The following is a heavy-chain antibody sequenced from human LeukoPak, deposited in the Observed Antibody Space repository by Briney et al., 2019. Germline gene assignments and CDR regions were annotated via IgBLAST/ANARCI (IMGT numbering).Heavy chain of an antibody. Sequence: GASVKVSCKASGGTFSSYAISWVRQAPGQGLEWMGWMNPNSGNTGYAQKFQGRVTMTRNTSISTAYMELSSLRSEDTAVYYCARVLRYFDWLFPWGQGTLVTVSS. CDR1: GGTFSSYA. CDR2: MNPNSGNT. CDR3: ARVLRYFDWLFP. V-gene: IGHV1-8*02. J-gene: IGHJ5*02. D-gene: IGHD3-9*01.